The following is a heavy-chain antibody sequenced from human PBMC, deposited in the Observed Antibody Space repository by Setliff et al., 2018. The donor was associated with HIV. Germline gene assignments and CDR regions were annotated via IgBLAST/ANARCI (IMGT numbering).Heavy chain of an antibody. Sequence: GASVKVSCKASGGTFSSYAITWVRQAPGQGPEWMGGIIPIYGTPNYAQRFQGRVTITADESTSTAYMDLSSLTSDDTAVYYCATLTRGYTYGSFDYWGQGTLVTVSS. CDR2: IIPIYGTP. CDR1: GGTFSSYA. CDR3: ATLTRGYTYGSFDY. D-gene: IGHD5-18*01. V-gene: IGHV1-69*13. J-gene: IGHJ4*02.